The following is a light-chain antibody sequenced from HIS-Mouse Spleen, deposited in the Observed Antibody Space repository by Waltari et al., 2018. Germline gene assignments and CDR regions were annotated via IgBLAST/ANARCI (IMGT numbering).Light chain of an antibody. CDR2: DVS. CDR3: SSYTSSSTYV. Sequence: QSALTQPASVSGSPGQSITIACTGTSSDVGGYNYVSWYQQHPGKAPRLRIYDVSNRPSGVSNRFAGSKSGNPASLTISGLQAEDEADYYCSSYTSSSTYVFGTGTKVTVL. J-gene: IGLJ1*01. V-gene: IGLV2-14*03. CDR1: SSDVGGYNY.